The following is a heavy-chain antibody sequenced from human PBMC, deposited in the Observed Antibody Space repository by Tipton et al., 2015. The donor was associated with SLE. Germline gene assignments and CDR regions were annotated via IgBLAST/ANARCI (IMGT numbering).Heavy chain of an antibody. Sequence: TLSLPCTVSGGSISSHYWSWIRQPPRKGLEWIGDIYTSGGTNYNPPLKSRVTISVDTSKNQFSLKLSSVTAADTAVYYCARRRGSSWYEDYFDYWGQGTLVTVSS. CDR3: ARRRGSSWYEDYFDY. J-gene: IGHJ4*02. V-gene: IGHV4-4*08. CDR2: IYTSGGT. CDR1: GGSISSHY. D-gene: IGHD6-13*01.